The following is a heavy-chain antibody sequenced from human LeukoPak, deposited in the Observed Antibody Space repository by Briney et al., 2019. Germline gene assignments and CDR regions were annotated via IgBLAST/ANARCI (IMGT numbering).Heavy chain of an antibody. CDR2: ISSSSSYI. V-gene: IGHV3-21*01. D-gene: IGHD3-16*01. J-gene: IGHJ6*02. CDR1: GFTFSSAW. CDR3: ARGTFDYYGMDV. Sequence: GGSLRLSCAASGFTFSSAWMNWVRQAPGKGLEWVSSISSSSSYIYYADSVKGRFTISRDNAKNSLYLQMNSLRAEDTAVYYCARGTFDYYGMDVWGQGTTVTVSS.